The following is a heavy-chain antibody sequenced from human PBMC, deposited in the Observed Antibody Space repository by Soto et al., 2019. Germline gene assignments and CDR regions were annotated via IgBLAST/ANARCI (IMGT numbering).Heavy chain of an antibody. CDR1: GFTFSSYA. CDR2: ISGSGGST. J-gene: IGHJ3*02. D-gene: IGHD2-21*01. Sequence: PGGSLRLSCAASGFTFSSYAMSWVRQAPGKGLEWVSAISGSGGSTYYADSVKGRFTISRDNSKNTLYLQMNSLRAEDTAVYYCAKMPSEVRDFDCPRCAFDIGGQGTVVTVS. V-gene: IGHV3-23*01. CDR3: AKMPSEVRDFDCPRCAFDI.